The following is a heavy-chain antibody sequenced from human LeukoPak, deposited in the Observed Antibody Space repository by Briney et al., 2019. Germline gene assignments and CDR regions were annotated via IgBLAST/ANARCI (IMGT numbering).Heavy chain of an antibody. V-gene: IGHV3-21*01. D-gene: IGHD6-19*01. Sequence: GESLRLSCAASGFTFSSYSMSWVRQAPGKGLEWVSSITPSSSYIYYADSVKGRFTISRDNAKYSLYLQMNSLRVEDTAVYYCASSSGRYIDWGQGTLVTVSS. CDR3: ASSSGRYID. CDR2: ITPSSSYI. J-gene: IGHJ4*02. CDR1: GFTFSSYS.